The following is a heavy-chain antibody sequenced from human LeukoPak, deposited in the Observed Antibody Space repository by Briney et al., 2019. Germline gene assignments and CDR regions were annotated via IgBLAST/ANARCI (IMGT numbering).Heavy chain of an antibody. V-gene: IGHV1-46*01. CDR2: INPTGGSS. J-gene: IGHJ5*01. D-gene: IGHD3-22*01. CDR1: GYTFTNYY. CDR3: ARGPHDGSGWYEF. Sequence: ASVKVSCKASGYTFTNYYMHWVRQAPGQGLEWMRIINPTGGSSSYAQKFQGRVTMTRDTSTSTVYMELSSLRSEDTAVYFCARGPHDGSGWYEFWGQGTLVTVSS.